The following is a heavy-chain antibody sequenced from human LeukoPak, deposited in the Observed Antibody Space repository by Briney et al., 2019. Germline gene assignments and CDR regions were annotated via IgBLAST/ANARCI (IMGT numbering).Heavy chain of an antibody. D-gene: IGHD3-16*01. CDR3: ARDLSTGGASDY. V-gene: IGHV3-21*01. J-gene: IGHJ4*02. CDR2: ISSRSTYI. CDR1: GFTVSSYA. Sequence: KTGGSLRRSCAASGFTVSSYALSWVRQTPGKRLDWVSTISSRSTYIYYADSVKGRITISRNNAKNSLSLQMNSLRAEDTAVYYCARDLSTGGASDYWGQGTLVTVSS.